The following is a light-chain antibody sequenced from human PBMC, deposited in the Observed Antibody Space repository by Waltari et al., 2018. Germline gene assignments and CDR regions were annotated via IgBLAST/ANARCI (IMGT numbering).Light chain of an antibody. Sequence: QSALTQPASVSGSPGQSITIPCPGTSRDVGNFNLVSWYQQHPGKVPKLIIYEVSKRPSGVSNHFSGSKSGNTASLTISNLQTEDEADYYCASYSGTTFVFGGGTKVTVL. V-gene: IGLV2-14*02. CDR2: EVS. J-gene: IGLJ2*01. CDR3: ASYSGTTFV. CDR1: SRDVGNFNL.